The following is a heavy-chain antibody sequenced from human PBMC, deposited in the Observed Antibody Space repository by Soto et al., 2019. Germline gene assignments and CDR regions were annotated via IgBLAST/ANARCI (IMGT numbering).Heavy chain of an antibody. J-gene: IGHJ4*02. CDR1: GFTFSTYW. V-gene: IGHV3-74*03. D-gene: IGHD1-26*01. CDR3: ARDLRGSPDY. CDR2: INPDGRTT. Sequence: EGQLVESGGGVVQPGGSLRLSCTASGFTFSTYWMNWVRQAPGKGLDWVSLINPDGRTTTYAESVKGRFTIFRDNAKNTVYLQMTSLRVEDTAVYYCARDLRGSPDYWGQGTLVTVSS.